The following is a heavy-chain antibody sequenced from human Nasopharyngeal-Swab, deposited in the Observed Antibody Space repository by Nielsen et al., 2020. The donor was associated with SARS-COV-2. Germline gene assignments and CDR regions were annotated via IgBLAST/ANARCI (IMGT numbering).Heavy chain of an antibody. CDR3: ARGVETIHH. D-gene: IGHD5-24*01. V-gene: IGHV3-11*04. CDR2: ISSSGSIT. J-gene: IGHJ1*01. CDR1: GFIFSEYY. Sequence: GESLKISCAASGFIFSEYYICWIRQAPGKGLEWISDISSSGSITHYADSMKGGFTISRENAKKALFPQMNSLRDEDTAVYYCARGVETIHHWGQGSLVTVSS.